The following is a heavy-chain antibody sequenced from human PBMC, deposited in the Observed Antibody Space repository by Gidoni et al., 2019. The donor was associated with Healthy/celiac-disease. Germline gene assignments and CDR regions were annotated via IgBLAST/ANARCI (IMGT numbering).Heavy chain of an antibody. CDR3: ARGRDSSGWYGWGRYFDY. CDR1: VYTFTGYY. J-gene: IGHJ4*02. Sequence: QVQLVQSGAEVKKPGASVKVSCKASVYTFTGYYMHWVRQAPGQGLEWMGWINPNSGGTNYAQKFQGRVTMTRDTSISTAYMELSRLGSDDTAVYYCARGRDSSGWYGWGRYFDYWGQGTLVTVSS. CDR2: INPNSGGT. V-gene: IGHV1-2*02. D-gene: IGHD6-19*01.